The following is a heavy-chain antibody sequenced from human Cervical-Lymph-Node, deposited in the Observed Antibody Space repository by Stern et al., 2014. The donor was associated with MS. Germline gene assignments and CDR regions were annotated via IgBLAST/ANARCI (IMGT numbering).Heavy chain of an antibody. J-gene: IGHJ4*02. V-gene: IGHV7-4-1*02. CDR3: ARVKPAAILDY. CDR1: GYTFTRNA. CDR2: INTNTGST. D-gene: IGHD2-2*01. Sequence: QLVQSGSELKKPGASVKVSCKASGYTFTRNAMNWVRQAPGQRLEWMGWINTNTGSTPYSQGFAGLFVFSLVTSVSTSYLQISSLKAEDTAIYYCARVKPAAILDYWGQGTLVTVSS.